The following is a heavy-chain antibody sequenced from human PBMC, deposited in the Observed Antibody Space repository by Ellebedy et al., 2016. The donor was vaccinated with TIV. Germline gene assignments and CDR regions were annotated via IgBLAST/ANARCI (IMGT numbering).Heavy chain of an antibody. J-gene: IGHJ4*02. CDR2: ISYDGSKK. V-gene: IGHV3-30*18. Sequence: GESLKISCAASGLTFSYFGMYWVRQAPGKGLEWVALISYDGSKKYYADSVKGRFTISRDNSKNMLYLQVNSLRAEDTAVYYCAKQSSGWLHYFDHWGQGTLVTVSS. D-gene: IGHD6-19*01. CDR1: GLTFSYFG. CDR3: AKQSSGWLHYFDH.